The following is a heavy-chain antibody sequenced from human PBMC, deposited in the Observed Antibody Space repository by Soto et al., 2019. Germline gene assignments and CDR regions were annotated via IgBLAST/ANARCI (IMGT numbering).Heavy chain of an antibody. CDR1: GGTFSSYA. Sequence: QVQLVQSGAEVKKPGSSVKVSCKASGGTFSSYAISWVRQAPGQGLEWMGGIIPIFGTANYAQKFQGRVTITADESTSTAYMELSSLRSEDTAVYCCARDRHVPDCTNGVCYSYYYYYGMDVWGQGTTVTVSS. D-gene: IGHD2-8*01. J-gene: IGHJ6*02. CDR2: IIPIFGTA. V-gene: IGHV1-69*01. CDR3: ARDRHVPDCTNGVCYSYYYYYGMDV.